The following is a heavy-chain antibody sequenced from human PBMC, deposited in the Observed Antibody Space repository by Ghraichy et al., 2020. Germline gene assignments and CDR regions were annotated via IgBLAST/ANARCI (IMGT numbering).Heavy chain of an antibody. V-gene: IGHV3-21*01. Sequence: GESLNISCAASGFTFSSYSMNWVRQAPGKGLEWVSSISSRSSYIYYADSVKGRFTIYRDNAKNSLYLQMNSLRAEDTAVYYCARESGSRDTYYYYYYMDVCGKGTTVTVSS. CDR1: GFTFSSYS. J-gene: IGHJ6*03. CDR3: ARESGSRDTYYYYYYMDV. CDR2: ISSRSSYI. D-gene: IGHD3-10*01.